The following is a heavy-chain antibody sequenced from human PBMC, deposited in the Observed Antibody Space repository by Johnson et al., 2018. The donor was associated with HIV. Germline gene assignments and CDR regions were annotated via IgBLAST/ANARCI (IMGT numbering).Heavy chain of an antibody. CDR3: AREGIGGGAFDI. J-gene: IGHJ3*02. Sequence: QVQLVESGGGVVQPGRSLRLSCAASGFTFSNSAMHWVRQAPGKGLEWVAVISYVGTNEYYADSVKGRFTISRDNSKNTLYLQRNSLRAEDTAVYYCAREGIGGGAFDIWGQGTMVTVSS. CDR1: GFTFSNSA. V-gene: IGHV3-30*04. CDR2: ISYVGTNE.